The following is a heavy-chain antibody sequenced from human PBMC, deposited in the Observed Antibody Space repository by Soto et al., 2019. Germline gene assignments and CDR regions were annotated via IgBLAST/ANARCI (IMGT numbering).Heavy chain of an antibody. V-gene: IGHV1-3*01. CDR3: ARAFSAVYDSSGETPSDY. J-gene: IGHJ4*02. CDR2: INAGNGNT. D-gene: IGHD3-22*01. Sequence: GASVKVSCKASGYTFTSYAMHWVRQAPGQRLEWMGWINAGNGNTKYSQKFQGRVTITRDTSASTAYMELSNLRSEDTAVYYCARAFSAVYDSSGETPSDYWGQGTLVTVSS. CDR1: GYTFTSYA.